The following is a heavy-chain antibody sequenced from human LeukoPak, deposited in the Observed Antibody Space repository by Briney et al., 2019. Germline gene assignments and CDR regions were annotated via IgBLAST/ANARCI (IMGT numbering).Heavy chain of an antibody. J-gene: IGHJ4*02. CDR2: ITVSGGST. V-gene: IGHV3-23*01. Sequence: GGSLRLSCAASGFSSSNYAMSWVRQGPGKGLEWVSAITVSGGSTYYADSVKGRFTISRDNSKNTLYLQMNSLRAEDTAVYYCAKESISNSDFDYWGQGTQVTVSS. CDR1: GFSSSNYA. D-gene: IGHD3-3*02. CDR3: AKESISNSDFDY.